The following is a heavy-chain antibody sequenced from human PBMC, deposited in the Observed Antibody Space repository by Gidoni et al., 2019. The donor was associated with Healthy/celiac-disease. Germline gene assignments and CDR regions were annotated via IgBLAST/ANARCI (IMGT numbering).Heavy chain of an antibody. CDR1: GFTFRDYY. J-gene: IGHJ5*02. Sequence: QVQLVESGGGLVKPGGSLRLSCAASGFTFRDYYMSWLRQAPGKGLEWVSYISSSSSYTNYADSVKGRFTISRDNAKNSLYLQMNSLRAEDTAVYYCATGSGSYYDGWFDPWGQGTLVTVSS. CDR2: ISSSSSYT. CDR3: ATGSGSYYDGWFDP. V-gene: IGHV3-11*06. D-gene: IGHD1-26*01.